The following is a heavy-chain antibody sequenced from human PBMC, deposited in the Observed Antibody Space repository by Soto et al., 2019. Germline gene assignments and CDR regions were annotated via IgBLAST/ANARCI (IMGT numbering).Heavy chain of an antibody. J-gene: IGHJ6*02. V-gene: IGHV4-39*01. Sequence: SETLSLTCTVSGGSISSSSYYWGWIRQPPGKGLEWIGSIYYSGSTYYNPSLKSRVTISVDTSKNQFSLKLSSVTAADTAVYYCARHTYYYGMDVWGQGTTVT. CDR2: IYYSGST. CDR3: ARHTYYYGMDV. CDR1: GGSISSSSYY.